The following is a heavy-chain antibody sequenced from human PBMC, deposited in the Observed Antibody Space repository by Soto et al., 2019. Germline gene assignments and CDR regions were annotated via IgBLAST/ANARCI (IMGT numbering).Heavy chain of an antibody. CDR2: IYPGDSDT. J-gene: IGHJ5*02. V-gene: IGHV5-51*01. Sequence: GESLKISCKGSGYSFTSYWIGWVRQMPGKGLEWMGIIYPGDSDTRYSPSFQGHVTFSADESINTAYLQWSSLKASDTAMYYCGRVRVDKAEGWFDPWGQGTLVTVSS. D-gene: IGHD5-18*01. CDR1: GYSFTSYW. CDR3: GRVRVDKAEGWFDP.